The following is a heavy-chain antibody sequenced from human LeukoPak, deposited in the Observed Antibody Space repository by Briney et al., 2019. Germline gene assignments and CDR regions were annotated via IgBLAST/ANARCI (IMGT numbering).Heavy chain of an antibody. Sequence: SETLSLTCTVSGGSISSSSYYWGWIRQPPGKGLEWIGSIYYSGSTYYNPSLKSRVTISVDTSKNQFSLKLSSVTAADTAVYYCARSQPSTYYDILTGYSPFDYWGQGTLATVSS. V-gene: IGHV4-39*01. J-gene: IGHJ4*02. CDR3: ARSQPSTYYDILTGYSPFDY. CDR1: GGSISSSSYY. CDR2: IYYSGST. D-gene: IGHD3-9*01.